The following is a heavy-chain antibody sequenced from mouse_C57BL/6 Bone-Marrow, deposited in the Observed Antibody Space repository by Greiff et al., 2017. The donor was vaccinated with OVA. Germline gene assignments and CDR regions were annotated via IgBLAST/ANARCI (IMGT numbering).Heavy chain of an antibody. CDR2: IRLKSDNYAT. V-gene: IGHV6-3*01. J-gene: IGHJ3*01. Sequence: EVKLMESGGGLVQPGGSMKLSCVASGFTFSNYWMNWVRQSPEQGLEWVAQIRLKSDNYATHYAESVKGRFTISRDDSKSSVYLQMNNLRAEDTGIYYCTGGSSYVSWGQGTLVSVSA. D-gene: IGHD1-1*01. CDR3: TGGSSYVS. CDR1: GFTFSNYW.